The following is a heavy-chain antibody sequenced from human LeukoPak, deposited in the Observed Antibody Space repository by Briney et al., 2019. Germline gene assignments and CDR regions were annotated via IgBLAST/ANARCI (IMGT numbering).Heavy chain of an antibody. CDR1: GGSVSTYY. V-gene: IGHV4-59*02. Sequence: PPETLSLTCTVSGGSVSTYYWTWIRQPPGKGLEWIGYIYNSGSTNYNPSLKSRVTISVDTSKNQFSLKLSSVTAADTAVYYCARDTDSSGYYDSWGQGTLVTVSS. CDR2: IYNSGST. D-gene: IGHD3-22*01. J-gene: IGHJ5*01. CDR3: ARDTDSSGYYDS.